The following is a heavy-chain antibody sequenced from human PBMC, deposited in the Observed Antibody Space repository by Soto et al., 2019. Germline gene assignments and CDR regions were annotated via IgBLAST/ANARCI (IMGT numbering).Heavy chain of an antibody. CDR3: ARERATNEGLGDIVVVPAAQLYYYYYMDV. D-gene: IGHD2-2*01. CDR2: IYYSGST. V-gene: IGHV4-31*03. Sequence: SETLSLTCTVSGGSISRGGYYWSCIRQPPGKGLEWIGYIYYSGSTYYNPSLKSRVTISVDTSKNQFSLKLSSVTAADTAVYYCARERATNEGLGDIVVVPAAQLYYYYYMDVWGKGTTVTVSS. J-gene: IGHJ6*03. CDR1: GGSISRGGYY.